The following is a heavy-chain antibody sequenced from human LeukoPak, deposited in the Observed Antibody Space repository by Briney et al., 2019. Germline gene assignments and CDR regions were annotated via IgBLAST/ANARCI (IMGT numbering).Heavy chain of an antibody. Sequence: ASVKVSCKASGYTFTRYGITWVRQAPGQGLEWMGWISGYSGKTNYAQKLQGRVTMTRNTSISTAYMELSSLRSEDTAVYYCARDDIAARPFDPWGQGTLVTVSS. V-gene: IGHV1-18*01. CDR2: ISGYSGKT. CDR3: ARDDIAARPFDP. J-gene: IGHJ5*02. CDR1: GYTFTRYG. D-gene: IGHD6-6*01.